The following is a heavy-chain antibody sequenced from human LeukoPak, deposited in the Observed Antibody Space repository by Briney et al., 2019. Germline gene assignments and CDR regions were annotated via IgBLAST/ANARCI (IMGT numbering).Heavy chain of an antibody. J-gene: IGHJ4*02. CDR2: ISYDGSNK. D-gene: IGHD5-12*01. V-gene: IGHV3-30-3*01. CDR3: ARAMRSGYDY. Sequence: GGSLRLSCAASGFTFSSYAMHWVRQAPGKGLEWVAVISYDGSNKYYADSVKGRFTISRDNSKNTLYLQLNSLRDEDTAVYYCARAMRSGYDYWGQGTLVTVSS. CDR1: GFTFSSYA.